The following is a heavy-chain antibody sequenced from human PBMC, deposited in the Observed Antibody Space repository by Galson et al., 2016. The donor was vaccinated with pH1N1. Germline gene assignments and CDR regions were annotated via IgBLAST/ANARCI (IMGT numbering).Heavy chain of an antibody. CDR3: ASNLRFLEWAQNYYYGMDV. Sequence: SLRLSCAASGFTFSSYGMHWVRQAPGKGLEWVAVIWYDGSKKFYADSVKGRFTISRDNSKNTLYLQMNSLRAEDTAVYYCASNLRFLEWAQNYYYGMDVWGQGTTVTVSS. D-gene: IGHD3-3*01. CDR2: IWYDGSKK. V-gene: IGHV3-33*01. CDR1: GFTFSSYG. J-gene: IGHJ6*02.